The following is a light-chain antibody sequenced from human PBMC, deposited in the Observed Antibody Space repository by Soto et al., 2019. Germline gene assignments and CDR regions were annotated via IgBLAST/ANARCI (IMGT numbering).Light chain of an antibody. CDR3: LQHNSYPWT. Sequence: DIQMTQSPSFLSASVGDRVTITCRASLGIRNDLGWYQQKRGKPTKRLIYAASSMQSGVPPRFSGSGSGTEFTLTISSLQPEDFAGDYCLQHNSYPWTFGQGTKVEIK. V-gene: IGKV1-17*01. CDR2: AAS. J-gene: IGKJ1*01. CDR1: LGIRND.